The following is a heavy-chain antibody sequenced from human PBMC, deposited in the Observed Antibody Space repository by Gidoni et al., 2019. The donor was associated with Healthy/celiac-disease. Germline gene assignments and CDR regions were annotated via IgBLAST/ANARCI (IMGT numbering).Heavy chain of an antibody. CDR3: ASYNWNDDFRWDAFDI. CDR2: INRDGSST. CDR1: GLPFSTYW. D-gene: IGHD1-1*01. J-gene: IGHJ3*02. V-gene: IGHV3-74*01. Sequence: EVQLVESGGGLVTPGGSLRLSCASCGLPFSTYWLHWVRQAPGKGLVWVARINRDGSSTSYADSVKGRFTISRDNAKNTLYLQMNSLRAEDTAVYYCASYNWNDDFRWDAFDIWGQGTMVTVSS.